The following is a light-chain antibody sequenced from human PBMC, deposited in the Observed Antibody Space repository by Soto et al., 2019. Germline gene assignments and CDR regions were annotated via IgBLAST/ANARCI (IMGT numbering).Light chain of an antibody. CDR3: HQYGNLRFT. J-gene: IGKJ2*01. CDR1: EDITNY. V-gene: IGKV1-33*01. CDR2: DAS. Sequence: DIYMAQSPSYLSASVGDRVTIACQASEDITNYLNWYQQKPGKAPKLLIYDASSLETGVPLRFTGGGSGTNFTFTSSGRQPEVIASYYCHQYGNLRFTFGQGTMVEFK.